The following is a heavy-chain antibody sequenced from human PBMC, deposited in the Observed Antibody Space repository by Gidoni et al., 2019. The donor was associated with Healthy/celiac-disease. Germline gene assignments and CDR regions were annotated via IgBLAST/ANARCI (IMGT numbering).Heavy chain of an antibody. Sequence: EVQLLESGGGLVQPGGSLRLSCAASGFTFSSYAMSWVRQAPGKGLEWVSAISGSGGSTYYADSVKGRFTISRDNSKNTLYLQMNILRAEDTAVYYCAKGEYSSSWYGDDYWGQGTLVTVSS. D-gene: IGHD6-13*01. CDR1: GFTFSSYA. CDR2: ISGSGGST. CDR3: AKGEYSSSWYGDDY. V-gene: IGHV3-23*01. J-gene: IGHJ4*02.